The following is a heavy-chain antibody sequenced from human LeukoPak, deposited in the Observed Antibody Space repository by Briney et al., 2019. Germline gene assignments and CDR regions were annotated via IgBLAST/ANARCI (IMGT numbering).Heavy chain of an antibody. J-gene: IGHJ4*02. V-gene: IGHV3-30*03. CDR1: GFTFSSYG. CDR3: ARGAGEDSSGWYGYYFDY. CDR2: ISYDGSNK. Sequence: GGSLRLSCAASGFTFSSYGTHWVRQAPGKGLEWVAVISYDGSNKYYADSVKGRFTISRDNSKNTLYLQMNSLRAEDTAVYYCARGAGEDSSGWYGYYFDYWGQGTLVTVSS. D-gene: IGHD6-19*01.